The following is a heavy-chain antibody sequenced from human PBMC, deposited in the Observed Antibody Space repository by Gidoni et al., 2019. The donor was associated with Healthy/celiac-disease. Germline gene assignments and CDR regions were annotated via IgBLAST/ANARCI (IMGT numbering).Heavy chain of an antibody. CDR1: GFSLSTSGLC. CDR2: IDWDDDK. V-gene: IGHV2-70*01. Sequence: QVTLRESGPALVKPTQTLTLTCTFSGFSLSTSGLCVSWIRQPPGKALEWLALIDWDDDKYYSTSLKTRLTISKDTSKNQVVLTMTNMDPVDTATYYCARTGPDYYGSGSAAPFDYWGQGTLVTVSS. CDR3: ARTGPDYYGSGSAAPFDY. D-gene: IGHD3-10*01. J-gene: IGHJ4*02.